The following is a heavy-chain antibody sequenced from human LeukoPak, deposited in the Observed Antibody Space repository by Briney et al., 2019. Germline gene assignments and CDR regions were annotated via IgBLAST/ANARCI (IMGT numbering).Heavy chain of an antibody. CDR3: ARERAVAPGGDHYGMGV. J-gene: IGHJ6*04. CDR2: IIPIFGTA. Sequence: SVKVSCKASGGTFSSYAISWVRQAPGQGLEWMGGIIPIFGTANYAQKFQGRVTITADESTSTAYMELSSLRSEDTAVYYCARERAVAPGGDHYGMGVWGKGTTVTVSS. D-gene: IGHD2-21*02. V-gene: IGHV1-69*13. CDR1: GGTFSSYA.